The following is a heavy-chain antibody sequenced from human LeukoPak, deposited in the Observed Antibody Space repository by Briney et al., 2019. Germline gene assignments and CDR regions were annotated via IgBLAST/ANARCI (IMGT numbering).Heavy chain of an antibody. CDR1: AFTGNNYG. V-gene: IGHV3-30*18. CDR3: AKPFFVGYDS. Sequence: GGSLRLSSVAPAFTGNNYGLYWGRQAPGRGLERVAVISYDGSYKHYTHSVKARFTISRDNSKKTLHLQMNSMRADDTAVYYCAKPFFVGYDSWGQGTPVTVSS. D-gene: IGHD3-10*01. CDR2: ISYDGSYK. J-gene: IGHJ4*02.